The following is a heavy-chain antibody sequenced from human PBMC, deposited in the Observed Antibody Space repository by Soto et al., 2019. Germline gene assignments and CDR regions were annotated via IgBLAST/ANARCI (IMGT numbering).Heavy chain of an antibody. CDR3: ASAAIFGVVIPYYYYYGMDV. D-gene: IGHD3-3*01. J-gene: IGHJ6*02. CDR1: GFTVSSNY. CDR2: IYSGGST. V-gene: IGHV3-66*01. Sequence: GGSLRLSCAASGFTVSSNYMSWVRQAPGKGLEWVSVIYSGGSTYYADSVKGRFTISRDNSKNTLYLQMNSLRAEDTAVYYCASAAIFGVVIPYYYYYGMDVWGQGTTVTVSS.